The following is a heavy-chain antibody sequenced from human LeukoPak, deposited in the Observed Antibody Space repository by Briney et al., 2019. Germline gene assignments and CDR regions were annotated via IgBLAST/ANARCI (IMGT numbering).Heavy chain of an antibody. V-gene: IGHV4-30-2*01. Sequence: SETLSLTCTVSGGSISSGGYYWSWIRQPPGKGLEWIGYIYHSGSTYYNPSLKSRVTISVDRSKNQFSLKLSSVTAADTAVYYCARELPLAGAFIAAAGSFDYWGQGTLVTVSS. CDR1: GGSISSGGYY. CDR3: ARELPLAGAFIAAAGSFDY. J-gene: IGHJ4*02. CDR2: IYHSGST. D-gene: IGHD6-13*01.